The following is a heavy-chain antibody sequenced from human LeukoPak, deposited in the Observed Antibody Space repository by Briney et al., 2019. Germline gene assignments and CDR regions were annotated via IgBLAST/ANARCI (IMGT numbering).Heavy chain of an antibody. V-gene: IGHV3-23*01. CDR1: GFTFSTYA. Sequence: GGSLRLSCTASGFTFSTYAMSWVRQAPGEGLEWVSGISGSGGSTYYADSVKGRFTISRDNSKNTLYLQMNSLRAEDTAVYYCAKDRRYYDSSGYYPYYFDYWGQGTLVTVSS. CDR2: ISGSGGST. J-gene: IGHJ4*02. CDR3: AKDRRYYDSSGYYPYYFDY. D-gene: IGHD3-22*01.